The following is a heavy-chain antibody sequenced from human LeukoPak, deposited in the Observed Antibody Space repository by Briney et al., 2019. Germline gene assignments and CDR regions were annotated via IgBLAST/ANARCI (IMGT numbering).Heavy chain of an antibody. V-gene: IGHV3-7*01. CDR1: GFTFGSYW. Sequence: GGSLRLSCAASGFTFGSYWKTWVRQAPGKGLEWVANIKQVGSEKYYVDSVKGRFTISRDNARNSLYLQMNSLRAEDTAVYYCARSKSWIQLWFDFWGQGTLVTVSS. D-gene: IGHD5-18*01. J-gene: IGHJ4*02. CDR3: ARSKSWIQLWFDF. CDR2: IKQVGSEK.